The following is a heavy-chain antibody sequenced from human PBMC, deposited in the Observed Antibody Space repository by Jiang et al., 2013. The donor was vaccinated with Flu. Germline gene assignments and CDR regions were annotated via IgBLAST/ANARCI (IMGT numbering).Heavy chain of an antibody. CDR1: GGSFSGYY. V-gene: IGHV4-34*01. J-gene: IGHJ4*02. CDR2: IYYSGNT. CDR3: ASRGYSYGHGLDY. D-gene: IGHD5-18*01. Sequence: LLKPSETLSLTCAVYGGSFSGYYWSWIRQPPGKGLEWIGNIYYSGNTYYSPSLESRVTISVDTSQNQFSLKLRSVTAADTAVYYCASRGYSYGHGLDYWGQGTLVTVSS.